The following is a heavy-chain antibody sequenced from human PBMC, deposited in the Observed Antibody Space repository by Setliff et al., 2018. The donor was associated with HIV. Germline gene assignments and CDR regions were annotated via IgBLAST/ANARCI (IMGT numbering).Heavy chain of an antibody. CDR2: VSQSGST. V-gene: IGHV4-39*01. CDR3: ARVPVAGANWFDP. D-gene: IGHD2-21*01. J-gene: IGHJ5*02. Sequence: PSETLSLTCSVSGVSINRTDHYWGWIRQSPGKRLEWIGSVSQSGSTYYNPSLKSRISISVDRSKNLFSLKLISVTAADQGVYYCARVPVAGANWFDPWGLGTLVTVSS. CDR1: GVSINRTDHY.